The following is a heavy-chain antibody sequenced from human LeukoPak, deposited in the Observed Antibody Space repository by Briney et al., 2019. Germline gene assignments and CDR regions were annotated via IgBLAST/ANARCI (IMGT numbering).Heavy chain of an antibody. CDR3: ARDSSGSCDY. V-gene: IGHV3-33*01. J-gene: IGHJ4*02. Sequence: GGSLRLSCAASGFTFSSYAMHWVRQAPGKGLEWVAFIWYEGSKNYYRDSVKGRFTISRDNSKNTLYLQMNSVRAEDTAVYYCARDSSGSCDYWGQGTLVTVSS. CDR1: GFTFSSYA. D-gene: IGHD1-26*01. CDR2: IWYEGSKN.